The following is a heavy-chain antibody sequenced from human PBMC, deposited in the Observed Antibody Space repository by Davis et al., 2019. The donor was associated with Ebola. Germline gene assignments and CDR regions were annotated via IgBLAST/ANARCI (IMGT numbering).Heavy chain of an antibody. Sequence: GESLKISCAASGFTFSSYAMSWVRQAPGKGLEWVSAISGSGGSTYYADSVKGRFTISRDNSKNTLYLQMNSLRAEDTAVYYCARANCSGGSCDWGIDYYFDYWGQGTLVTVSS. D-gene: IGHD2-15*01. CDR3: ARANCSGGSCDWGIDYYFDY. V-gene: IGHV3-23*01. CDR2: ISGSGGST. CDR1: GFTFSSYA. J-gene: IGHJ4*02.